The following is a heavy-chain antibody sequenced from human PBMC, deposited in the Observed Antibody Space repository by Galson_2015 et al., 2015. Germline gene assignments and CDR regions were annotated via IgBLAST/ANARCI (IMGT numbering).Heavy chain of an antibody. CDR3: TNSWLGETNY. Sequence: SLRLSCAASGFTFSDSLIHWVRQASGKGLEWVGRIKSKANNYGTGYGASVKGRFTISRDDSKNTAYLQMSSLKNEDTAMYYCTNSWLGETNYWSHGTLVTVSS. CDR1: GFTFSDSL. V-gene: IGHV3-73*01. J-gene: IGHJ4*01. CDR2: IKSKANNYGT. D-gene: IGHD3-10*01.